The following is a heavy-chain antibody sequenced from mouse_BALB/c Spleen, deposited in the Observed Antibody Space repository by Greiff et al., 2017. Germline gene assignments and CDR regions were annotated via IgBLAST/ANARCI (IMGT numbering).Heavy chain of an antibody. V-gene: IGHV3-6*02. CDR1: GYSITSGYY. D-gene: IGHD1-1*01. CDR3: ARAFTTVVAPYAMDY. Sequence: VQLKESGPGLVKPSQSLSLTCSVTGYSITSGYYWNWIRQFPGNKLEWMGYISYDGSNNYNPSLKNRISITRDTSKNQFFLKLNSVTTEDTATYYCARAFTTVVAPYAMDYWGQGTSVTVSS. CDR2: ISYDGSN. J-gene: IGHJ4*01.